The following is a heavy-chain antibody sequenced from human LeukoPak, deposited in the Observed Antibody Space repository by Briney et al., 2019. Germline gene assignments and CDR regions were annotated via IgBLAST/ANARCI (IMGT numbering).Heavy chain of an antibody. D-gene: IGHD1-26*01. Sequence: SETLSLTCTVSGGSISSYFWSWIRQPPGKGLERIGYIYYSGSTNYNPSLKSRVTISVDTSKNQFSLKLSSVTAADTAVYYCAAYGSQGYFDYWGQGTLVTVSS. CDR3: AAYGSQGYFDY. J-gene: IGHJ4*02. CDR1: GGSISSYF. CDR2: IYYSGST. V-gene: IGHV4-59*01.